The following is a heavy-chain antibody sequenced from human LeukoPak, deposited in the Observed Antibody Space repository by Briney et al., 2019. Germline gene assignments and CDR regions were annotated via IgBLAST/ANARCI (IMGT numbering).Heavy chain of an antibody. Sequence: NASETLSLTCTVSGGSGGSITNYYWSWTRQPPGKGLEWIGYIYYSGTTNYNPSLKSRVTISLDTSKNQFSLKLRSVTAADTAVYYCTRMISSGWRRGDAFDIWGQGTMVTVSS. V-gene: IGHV4-59*01. CDR3: TRMISSGWRRGDAFDI. D-gene: IGHD6-19*01. CDR1: GGSGGSITNYY. CDR2: IYYSGTT. J-gene: IGHJ3*02.